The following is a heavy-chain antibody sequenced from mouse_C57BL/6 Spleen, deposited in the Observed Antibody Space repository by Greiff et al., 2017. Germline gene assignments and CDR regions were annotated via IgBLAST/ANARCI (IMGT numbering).Heavy chain of an antibody. D-gene: IGHD4-1*01. Sequence: EVQLHQSGPELVKPGASVKISCKASGYTFTDYYMNWVKQSHGKSLEWIGDINPNNGGTSYNQKFKGKATLTVDKSSSTAYMELRSLTSEDSAVYYCARTGTSMDYWGQGTSVTVSS. CDR2: INPNNGGT. CDR3: ARTGTSMDY. CDR1: GYTFTDYY. J-gene: IGHJ4*01. V-gene: IGHV1-26*01.